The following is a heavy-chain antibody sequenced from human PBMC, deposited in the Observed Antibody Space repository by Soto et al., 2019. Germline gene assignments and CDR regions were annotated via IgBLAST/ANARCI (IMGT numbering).Heavy chain of an antibody. CDR2: ITSDTNTI. D-gene: IGHD6-19*01. V-gene: IGHV3-48*02. CDR1: GFPFSIYS. Sequence: EVQLVESGGGLVQPGGSLRLTCAASGFPFSIYSMNWVRQAPGKGLEWSSYITSDTNTIKYADSVKGRFTISRDNAKKLGYLQMNSRGDEDTAVYFCARSVDGHFDYWGQGTVVTVSS. J-gene: IGHJ4*02. CDR3: ARSVDGHFDY.